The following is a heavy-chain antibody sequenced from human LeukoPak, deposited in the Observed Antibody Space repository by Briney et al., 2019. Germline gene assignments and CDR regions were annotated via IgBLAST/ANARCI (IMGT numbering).Heavy chain of an antibody. CDR1: GGFIINGKW. CDR2: ISHSGSP. V-gene: IGHV4-4*02. J-gene: IGHJ4*02. CDR3: ARDSIAGYSLSW. Sequence: SGTLSLTCGVSGGFIINGKWWSWVRQPPGKGLEWIGEISHSGSPNYNPSLKGRLTMSVDTAKNQFSLKLSSVTAADTAVYYCARDSIAGYSLSWWGQGTLVTVSS. D-gene: IGHD3-9*01.